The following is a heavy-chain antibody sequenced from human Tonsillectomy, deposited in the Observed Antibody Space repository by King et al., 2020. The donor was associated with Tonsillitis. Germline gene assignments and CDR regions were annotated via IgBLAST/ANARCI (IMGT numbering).Heavy chain of an antibody. D-gene: IGHD3-16*01. CDR3: ARVGEGGPSSYYGMDV. CDR2: IIPMFDTT. V-gene: IGHV1-69*01. CDR1: GDTFSNYA. J-gene: IGHJ6*02. Sequence: VQLVQSGAEVKKPGSSVKVSCKASGDTFSNYAISWVRQAPGQGLEWMGVIIPMFDTTNYAQKLQGRVTITADESRRTAYLEVSSLRSEDTGVYYWARVGEGGPSSYYGMDVWGQGTTVTVSS.